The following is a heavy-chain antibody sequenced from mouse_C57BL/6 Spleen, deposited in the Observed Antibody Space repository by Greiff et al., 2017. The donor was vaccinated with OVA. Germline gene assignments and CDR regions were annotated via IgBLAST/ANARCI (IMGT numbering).Heavy chain of an antibody. CDR1: GYAFSSYW. J-gene: IGHJ2*01. Sequence: QVQLQQSGAELVKPGASVKISCKASGYAFSSYWMTWVKQRPGKGLEWIGQIYTGDGDTNYNGKFKGKATLTADKASSTAYMQLSSLTAEDSAVYFCARQRCEGGLWGKGTTLTVSS. V-gene: IGHV1-80*01. CDR2: IYTGDGDT. CDR3: ARQRCEGGL.